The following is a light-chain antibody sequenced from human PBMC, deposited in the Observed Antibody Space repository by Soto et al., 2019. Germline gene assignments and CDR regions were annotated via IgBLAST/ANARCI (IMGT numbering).Light chain of an antibody. V-gene: IGLV2-8*01. J-gene: IGLJ1*01. Sequence: QSVLIQPPSVSGSPGQSVTISCTGTSSDGGGYNYVSWYQQYPGKVPKLMIYEVSERPSGAPDRFSGSKSGNTAFLTVSGLQAEDEADYYCLSYAATAYVFGTGTKGTVL. CDR1: SSDGGGYNY. CDR3: LSYAATAYV. CDR2: EVS.